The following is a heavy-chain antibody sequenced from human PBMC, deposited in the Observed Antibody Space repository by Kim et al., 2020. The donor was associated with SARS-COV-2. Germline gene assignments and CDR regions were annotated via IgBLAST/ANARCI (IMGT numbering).Heavy chain of an antibody. CDR2: INHSGST. J-gene: IGHJ4*02. D-gene: IGHD3-22*01. CDR3: ARGDNYYDSSGYYYVGFDY. V-gene: IGHV4-34*01. Sequence: SETLSLTCAVYGGSFSGYYWSWIRQPPGKGLEWIGEINHSGSTNYNPSLKSRVTISVDTSKNQFSLKLSSVTAADTAVYYCARGDNYYDSSGYYYVGFDYWGQGTLVTVSS. CDR1: GGSFSGYY.